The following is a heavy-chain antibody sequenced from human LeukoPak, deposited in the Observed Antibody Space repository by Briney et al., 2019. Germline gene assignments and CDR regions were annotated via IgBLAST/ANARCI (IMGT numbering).Heavy chain of an antibody. Sequence: GGSLRLSCAASGFTFSTYNMLWVRQTPGKGLEWLFYINGGGSAVHYADSVRGRFTFSRDNAKNSLYLQMNSLRVEDTGIYYCARVGSRGDWFDYWGQGTRVTVSS. CDR3: ARVGSRGDWFDY. CDR1: GFTFSTYN. J-gene: IGHJ5*01. V-gene: IGHV3-48*01. CDR2: INGGGSAV. D-gene: IGHD1-26*01.